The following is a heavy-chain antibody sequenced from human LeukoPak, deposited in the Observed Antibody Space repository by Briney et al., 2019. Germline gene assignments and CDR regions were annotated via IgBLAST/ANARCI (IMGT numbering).Heavy chain of an antibody. D-gene: IGHD6-19*01. Sequence: PGGSLRLSCAASGFTFSSYAMTWVRQAPGKGLEWVSDLSGSGDYTYYADSVKGRFTISRDNAKNTLYLQMNSLRAEDTAVYYCAREEPGWYAFDYWGQGTLVTVSS. CDR2: LSGSGDYT. J-gene: IGHJ4*02. CDR3: AREEPGWYAFDY. V-gene: IGHV3-23*01. CDR1: GFTFSSYA.